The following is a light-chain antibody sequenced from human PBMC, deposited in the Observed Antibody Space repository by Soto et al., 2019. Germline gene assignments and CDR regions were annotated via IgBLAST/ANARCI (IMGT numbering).Light chain of an antibody. J-gene: IGKJ1*01. V-gene: IGKV3-20*01. CDR2: GAS. CDR3: QQYGSSPT. CDR1: QSVSSRY. Sequence: EIVLTQSPGTLPLSPGERATLSCRASQSVSSRYLAWYQQKPGQAPRLLIYGASSRDTGIPDRFSGSGSGTDFTLTITRLESEDLAVYYCQQYGSSPTFGQGTKVEIK.